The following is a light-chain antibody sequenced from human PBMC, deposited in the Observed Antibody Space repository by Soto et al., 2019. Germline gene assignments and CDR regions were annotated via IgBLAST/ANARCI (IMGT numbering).Light chain of an antibody. CDR2: EAS. CDR1: STDFVSYNR. CDR3: SLYTSENTYV. V-gene: IGLV2-18*01. J-gene: IGLJ1*01. Sequence: QSALTQPPSVSGSPGQSVTISCTGTSTDFVSYNRVSWYQQPPGTAHKLIIYEASNRPSGVPDRFSGSKSGNTASLTISGLQAADEADYYCSLYTSENTYVFGTGTQLTVL.